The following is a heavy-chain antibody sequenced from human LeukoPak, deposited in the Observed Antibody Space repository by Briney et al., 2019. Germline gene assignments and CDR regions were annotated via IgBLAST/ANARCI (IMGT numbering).Heavy chain of an antibody. J-gene: IGHJ3*02. CDR1: GFTFSDYY. D-gene: IGHD1-7*01. CDR2: ISSSGSTI. CDR3: ARDVTGTTGVFDI. V-gene: IGHV3-11*04. Sequence: GGSVRLSCAASGFTFSDYYMSWIRQAPGKGLEWVSYISSSGSTISYAASVKGRFTISRDNAKNSLYLQMSSLRAEDTAVYYCARDVTGTTGVFDIWGQGTMVTVSS.